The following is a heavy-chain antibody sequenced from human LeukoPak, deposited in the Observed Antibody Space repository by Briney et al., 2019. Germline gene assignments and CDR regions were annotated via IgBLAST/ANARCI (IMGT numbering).Heavy chain of an antibody. D-gene: IGHD1-26*01. CDR3: AGTVVGATRPSPDY. CDR2: ISYDGSNK. J-gene: IGHJ4*02. CDR1: GFTFSSYA. Sequence: GGSLRLSCAASGFTFSSYAMHWVRQAPGKGLEWVAVISYDGSNKYYADSVKGRFTISRDNSRNTVFLQMNSLRADDTAVYYCAGTVVGATRPSPDYWGQGTLVTVSS. V-gene: IGHV3-30-3*01.